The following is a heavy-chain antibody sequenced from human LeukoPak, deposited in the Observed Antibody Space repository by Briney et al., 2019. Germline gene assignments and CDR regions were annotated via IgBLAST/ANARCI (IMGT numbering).Heavy chain of an antibody. D-gene: IGHD5-12*01. CDR1: GYTFTSYG. Sequence: ASVKVSCKASGYTFTSYGISWVRQAPGQGLEWMGWISAYNGNTNYAQKLQGRVTMTTDTSTSTAYMELRSLRSDDTAVYYCARDLSGLSAFEIWGQGAMVTVSS. V-gene: IGHV1-18*01. CDR3: ARDLSGLSAFEI. J-gene: IGHJ3*02. CDR2: ISAYNGNT.